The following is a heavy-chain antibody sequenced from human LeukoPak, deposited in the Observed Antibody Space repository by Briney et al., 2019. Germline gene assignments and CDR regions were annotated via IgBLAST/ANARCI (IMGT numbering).Heavy chain of an antibody. CDR2: VYYSGTT. CDR3: AGDYYYDSSGYAY. Sequence: SETLSLTCNVSGGSISGDYYYWGWIRQPPGKGLEWIGTVYYSGTTYFNPSLKSRVIMSVDPSKNQISLRLRSVTAADTAVYYCAGDYYYDSSGYAYWGQGTLVTVSS. D-gene: IGHD3-22*01. V-gene: IGHV4-39*07. CDR1: GGSISGDYYY. J-gene: IGHJ4*02.